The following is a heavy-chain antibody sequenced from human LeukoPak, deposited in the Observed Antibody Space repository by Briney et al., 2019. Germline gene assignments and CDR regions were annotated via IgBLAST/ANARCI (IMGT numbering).Heavy chain of an antibody. CDR1: GFTFSSHV. CDR3: AKSLGYGAAHTIPRSFDY. CDR2: IAASDGTN. Sequence: PGGSLRLSCAASGFTFSSHVMVWVRQAPGKGLEWVSTIAASDGTNHYAASVQGRFTLSRDNSRATLSLKMSSMRAEDTAVYFCAKSLGYGAAHTIPRSFDYWGEGTLVTVSS. J-gene: IGHJ4*02. V-gene: IGHV3-23*01. D-gene: IGHD4-17*01.